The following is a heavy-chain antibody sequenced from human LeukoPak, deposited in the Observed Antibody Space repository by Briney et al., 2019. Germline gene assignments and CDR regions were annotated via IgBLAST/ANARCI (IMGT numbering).Heavy chain of an antibody. V-gene: IGHV4-59*01. CDR1: GGSISSYY. CDR2: IYYSGST. Sequence: SETLSLTCTVSGGSISSYYWSWIRQPPGKGLEWIGCIYYSGSTNYNPSLKSRVTISVDTSKNQFSLKLSSVTAADTAVYYCARRGLYYGSGSYYTGFGYYGMDVWGKGTTVTVSS. J-gene: IGHJ6*04. CDR3: ARRGLYYGSGSYYTGFGYYGMDV. D-gene: IGHD3-10*01.